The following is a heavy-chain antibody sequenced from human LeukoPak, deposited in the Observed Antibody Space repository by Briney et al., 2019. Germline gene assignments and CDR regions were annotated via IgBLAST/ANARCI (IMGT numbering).Heavy chain of an antibody. J-gene: IGHJ4*02. CDR3: AREGGHGCSRTSCYPDY. CDR2: INSDGSST. Sequence: PGGSLRLSCAASGFSFSSYWIHWVRQAPGKGLVWVSCINSDGSSTSYADSVKGRFTISRDNAKNTLYLQMNSLRGEDTAVYYCAREGGHGCSRTSCYPDYWGQGTLVTVSS. D-gene: IGHD2-2*01. V-gene: IGHV3-74*01. CDR1: GFSFSSYW.